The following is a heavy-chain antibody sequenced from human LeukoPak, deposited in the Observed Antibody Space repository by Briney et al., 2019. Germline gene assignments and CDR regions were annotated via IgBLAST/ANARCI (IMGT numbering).Heavy chain of an antibody. CDR3: ARGCSSGSFDY. J-gene: IGHJ4*02. V-gene: IGHV3-21*01. Sequence: PGGSLTLSCAASGFIFSEYAMNWVRQAPGKGLEWVSSISSSSSYIYYADSVKGRFTISRDNAKNSLYLQMNSLRAEDTAVYYCARGCSSGSFDYWGQGTLVTVSS. D-gene: IGHD6-19*01. CDR2: ISSSSSYI. CDR1: GFIFSEYA.